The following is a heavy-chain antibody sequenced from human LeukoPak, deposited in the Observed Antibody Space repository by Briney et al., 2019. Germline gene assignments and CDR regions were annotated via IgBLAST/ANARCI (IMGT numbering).Heavy chain of an antibody. CDR1: GFSLSTSGVG. J-gene: IGHJ3*02. D-gene: IGHD3-9*01. Sequence: SGPTLVKPTQTLTLTCTFSGFSLSTSGVGVGWIRQPPGKALEWLALIYWNDDKRYSPSLKIRLTITKDTSKNQVVLTMTNMDPLDTATYYCEHSDVLRYFDWSQGVDAFDIWGQGTMVTVSS. CDR2: IYWNDDK. CDR3: EHSDVLRYFDWSQGVDAFDI. V-gene: IGHV2-5*01.